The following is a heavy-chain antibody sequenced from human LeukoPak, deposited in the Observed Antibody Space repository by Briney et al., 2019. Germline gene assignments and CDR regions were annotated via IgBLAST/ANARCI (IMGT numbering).Heavy chain of an antibody. D-gene: IGHD3-3*01. CDR3: ARGDFWSGYRFFYYGMDV. CDR2: IWYDGTKK. Sequence: GSLRLSCAASGFTFSNYGMDRVRQAPGKGLGWVAVIWYDGTKKYYADSVRGRFTISRDNSKNTLYLQMNSLRAEDTDVYYCARGDFWSGYRFFYYGMDVWGQGTTVTVS. V-gene: IGHV3-33*01. CDR1: GFTFSNYG. J-gene: IGHJ6*02.